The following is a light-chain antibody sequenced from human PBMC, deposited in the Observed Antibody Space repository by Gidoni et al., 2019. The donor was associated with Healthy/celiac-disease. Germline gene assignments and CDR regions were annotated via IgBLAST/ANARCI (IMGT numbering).Light chain of an antibody. CDR1: QSISSY. J-gene: IGKJ1*01. Sequence: DIQMTQSPSSLSASVGDRVTITCRASQSISSYLNWYQQKPGKAPKLLIYAASSLQSGVPSRFSGSGSGTDFTLTISSLQPEDFATYYCQQSYSTWKATFGQGTKVEIK. V-gene: IGKV1-39*01. CDR3: QQSYSTWKAT. CDR2: AAS.